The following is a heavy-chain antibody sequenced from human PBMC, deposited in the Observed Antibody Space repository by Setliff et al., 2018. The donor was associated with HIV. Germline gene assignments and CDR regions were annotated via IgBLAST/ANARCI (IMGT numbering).Heavy chain of an antibody. CDR2: VNADNGNT. CDR1: GYTFTSYA. J-gene: IGHJ4*02. D-gene: IGHD2-21*02. CDR3: ASPTAIPH. V-gene: IGHV1-3*01. Sequence: ASVKVSCKASGYTFTSYALHWVRQAPGQRPEWMGWVNADNGNTKYSEKFQGRVTITTDTSTSTAYMELSSLRPEDTAVYYCASPTAIPHWGQGTLVTVSS.